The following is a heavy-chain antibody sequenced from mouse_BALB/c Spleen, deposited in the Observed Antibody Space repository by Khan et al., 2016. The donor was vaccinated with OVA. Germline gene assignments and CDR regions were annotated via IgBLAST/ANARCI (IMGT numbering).Heavy chain of an antibody. Sequence: QIQLVQSGPEVKKPGETVKISCKASGHTFTKFGMNWVKQAPGKGLKWMGWINTYTGEPTYADDFNGRFAFSLETSASTAYLQINNLKNEDTATYFCARPPYFSYVLDNGGQGTSVTVSS. CDR3: ARPPYFSYVLDN. CDR2: INTYTGEP. J-gene: IGHJ4*01. V-gene: IGHV9-3-1*01. CDR1: GHTFTKFG. D-gene: IGHD2-10*01.